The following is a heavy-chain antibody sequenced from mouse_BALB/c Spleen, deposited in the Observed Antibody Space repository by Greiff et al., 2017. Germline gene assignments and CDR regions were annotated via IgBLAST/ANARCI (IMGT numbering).Heavy chain of an antibody. CDR2: ISSGSSTI. CDR3: ATLTETGYYAMDY. V-gene: IGHV5-17*02. CDR1: GFTFSSFG. J-gene: IGHJ4*01. D-gene: IGHD4-1*01. Sequence: EVKVVESGGGLVQPGGSRKLSCAASGFTFSSFGMHWVRQAPEKGLEWVAYISSGSSTIYYADTVKGRFTISRDNPKNTLFLQMTSLRSEDTAMYYCATLTETGYYAMDYWGQGTSVTVSS.